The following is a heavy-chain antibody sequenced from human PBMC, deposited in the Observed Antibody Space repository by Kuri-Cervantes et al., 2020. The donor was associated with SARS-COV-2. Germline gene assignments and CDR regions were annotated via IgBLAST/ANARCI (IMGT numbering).Heavy chain of an antibody. J-gene: IGHJ4*02. Sequence: SQTLSLTCAVYGESFSGYYWTWIRQPPGKGLEWIGEINHRGSADYNPSLKSRVTISVDTSKNQFSLKLSSVTAADTAVYYCARGTIFGVYLFDYWGQGTLVTVSS. V-gene: IGHV4-34*01. CDR1: GESFSGYY. CDR2: INHRGSA. CDR3: ARGTIFGVYLFDY. D-gene: IGHD3-3*01.